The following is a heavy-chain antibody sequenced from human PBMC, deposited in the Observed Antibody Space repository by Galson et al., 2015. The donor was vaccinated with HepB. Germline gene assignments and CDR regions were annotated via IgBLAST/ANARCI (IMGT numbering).Heavy chain of an antibody. J-gene: IGHJ4*02. CDR3: AKTRERYNWNDVVSSLDY. D-gene: IGHD1-20*01. Sequence: SLRLSCAASGFSFSSYGMHWVRQAPGKGLEWVAFIRYDGSNKKYADSVKGRFTISRDNSKNTLYLQMNSLRAEDTAVYYCAKTRERYNWNDVVSSLDYWGQGILVTVSS. CDR1: GFSFSSYG. V-gene: IGHV3-30*02. CDR2: IRYDGSNK.